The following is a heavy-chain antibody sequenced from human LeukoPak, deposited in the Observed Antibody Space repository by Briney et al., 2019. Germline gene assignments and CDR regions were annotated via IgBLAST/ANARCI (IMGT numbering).Heavy chain of an antibody. CDR1: GYSISSGYY. CDR2: IYHSGST. V-gene: IGHV4-38-2*01. Sequence: KPSGTLSLTCAVSGYSISSGYYWGWIRPPPGKGLEWIGKIYHSGSTYYNPSLKRRVTISGDKDKNQFSLKLSSVTAAHTAVYYCARLRVSRGDNYFDYWGQGTLVTVSS. D-gene: IGHD3-16*01. CDR3: ARLRVSRGDNYFDY. J-gene: IGHJ4*02.